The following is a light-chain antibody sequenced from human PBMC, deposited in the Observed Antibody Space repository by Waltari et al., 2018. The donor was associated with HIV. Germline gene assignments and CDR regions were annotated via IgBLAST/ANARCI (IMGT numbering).Light chain of an antibody. J-gene: IGLJ3*02. V-gene: IGLV2-14*01. Sequence: SGLTQPASVSGFPGQSITISCTGADSDFGFYTFVSWYHQHPGKVPKVILSKVDSRASGVSDRFSGSKSGNTASLTISGLRTEDEGVYFCASYTANDTVMFAGGTTVTVL. CDR2: KVD. CDR1: DSDFGFYTF. CDR3: ASYTANDTVM.